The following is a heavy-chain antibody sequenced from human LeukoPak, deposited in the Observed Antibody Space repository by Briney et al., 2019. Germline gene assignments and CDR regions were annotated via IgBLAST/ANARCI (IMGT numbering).Heavy chain of an antibody. Sequence: PETLSLTCTVSGGSISSYYWNWIRQPPGKGLEWIGYIYSSGSTSYNPSLKSRVAISVDTSRNQFSLKLSSVTTADTAVYYCARGYGYYFESWGQGTLVTVSS. CDR3: ARGYGYYFES. CDR2: IYSSGST. J-gene: IGHJ4*02. D-gene: IGHD5-18*01. CDR1: GGSISSYY. V-gene: IGHV4-59*03.